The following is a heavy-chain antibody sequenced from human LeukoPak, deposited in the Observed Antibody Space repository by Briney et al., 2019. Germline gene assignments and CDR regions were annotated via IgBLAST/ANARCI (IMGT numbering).Heavy chain of an antibody. D-gene: IGHD5-18*01. V-gene: IGHV3-7*01. J-gene: IGHJ4*02. Sequence: GGSLSLSCAASGFTFSSYWMSWVRQAPGKGLEWVANIKQDGSEKYYVDSVKGRFTISRDNAKNSLYLQMNSLRAEDTAVYYCARSAAMVTGRFDYWGQGTLVTVSS. CDR1: GFTFSSYW. CDR3: ARSAAMVTGRFDY. CDR2: IKQDGSEK.